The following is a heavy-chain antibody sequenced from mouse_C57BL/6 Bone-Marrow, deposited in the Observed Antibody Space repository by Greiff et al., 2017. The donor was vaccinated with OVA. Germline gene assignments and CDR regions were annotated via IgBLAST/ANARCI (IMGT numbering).Heavy chain of an antibody. V-gene: IGHV14-4*01. Sequence: VQLQQSGAELVRPGASVKLSCTASGFNIKDDYMHWVKQRPEQGLEWIGWIDPENGDTEYASKFQGKATITADPSSNTAYLQLSSLTSEDTAVYYCTTDGIIFAYWGQGTLVTVSA. CDR1: GFNIKDDY. D-gene: IGHD2-1*01. CDR2: IDPENGDT. J-gene: IGHJ3*01. CDR3: TTDGIIFAY.